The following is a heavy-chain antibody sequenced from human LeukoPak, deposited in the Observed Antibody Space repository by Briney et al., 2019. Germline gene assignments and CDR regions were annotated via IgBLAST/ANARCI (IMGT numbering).Heavy chain of an antibody. CDR2: ISGSGGST. Sequence: GGSLRLSCAASGFTFSSYAMSWVRQAPGKGLEWVSAISGSGGSTYYADSVKGRSTISRDNSKNTLYLQMNSLRAEDTAVYYCAKDGYCSGGSCYFPDYWGQGTLVTVSP. CDR3: AKDGYCSGGSCYFPDY. V-gene: IGHV3-23*01. J-gene: IGHJ4*02. CDR1: GFTFSSYA. D-gene: IGHD2-15*01.